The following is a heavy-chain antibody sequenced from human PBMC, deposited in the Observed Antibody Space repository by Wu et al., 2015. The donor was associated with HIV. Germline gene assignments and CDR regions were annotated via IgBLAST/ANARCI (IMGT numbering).Heavy chain of an antibody. CDR3: NRGMQRWVNDAFDI. D-gene: IGHD3-16*01. V-gene: IGHV1-8*01. CDR2: MNPNSGNT. Sequence: QVQLVQSGTEVKKPGTSVKVSCKASGYTFPDYDINWVRQATGQGLEWMGWMNPNSGNTGYARKFQGRLTMTRDTSTSTVNMQLGTLTSEDTAVYYCNRGMQRWVNDAFDIWGQGTMVTVSS. CDR1: GYTFPDYD. J-gene: IGHJ3*02.